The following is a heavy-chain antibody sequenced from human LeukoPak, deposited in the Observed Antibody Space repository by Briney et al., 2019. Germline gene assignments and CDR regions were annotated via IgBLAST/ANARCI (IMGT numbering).Heavy chain of an antibody. CDR1: GFTFSSYS. Sequence: GGSLRLSCAAFGFTFSSYSMNWVRQAPGKGLEWVSYISSSSNTIYYADSVKGRFTISRDNAQNSLYLQMNSLRAEDTAVYYCARAPYYYDSSGYYPPYYYGMDVWGQGTTVTVSS. CDR2: ISSSSNTI. CDR3: ARAPYYYDSSGYYPPYYYGMDV. D-gene: IGHD3-22*01. V-gene: IGHV3-48*04. J-gene: IGHJ6*02.